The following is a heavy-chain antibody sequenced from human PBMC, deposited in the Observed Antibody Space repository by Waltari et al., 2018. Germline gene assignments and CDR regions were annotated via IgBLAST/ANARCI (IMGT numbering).Heavy chain of an antibody. CDR3: ARHWKKSGYRFDP. J-gene: IGHJ5*02. Sequence: QLQLQESGPGLVKPSETLSLTCIVSGGSISSSSYYWGWICQSPGKGLEWIGSIYYSGCTYYNPTLKSRVTISGDTSKNQFSLKLSSVTAADTAVYYCARHWKKSGYRFDPWGQGTLVTVSS. CDR1: GGSISSSSYY. D-gene: IGHD5-12*01. CDR2: IYYSGCT. V-gene: IGHV4-39*01.